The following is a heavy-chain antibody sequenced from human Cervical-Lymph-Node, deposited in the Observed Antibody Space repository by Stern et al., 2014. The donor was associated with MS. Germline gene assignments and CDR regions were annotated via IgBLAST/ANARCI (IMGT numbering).Heavy chain of an antibody. CDR1: GYTFTTYY. V-gene: IGHV1-46*01. CDR2: INPNGGTT. Sequence: VQLVESGAEVKKPGASVRLSCKTSGYTFTTYYMHWVRQAPGQGIEWVGRINPNGGTTSYAQNFQGRVTMTRDTSTSTVYMELSSLRSEDTAVYYCARDYYDASGYFYYGLDVWGQGTTVTVSS. CDR3: ARDYYDASGYFYYGLDV. J-gene: IGHJ6*02. D-gene: IGHD3-22*01.